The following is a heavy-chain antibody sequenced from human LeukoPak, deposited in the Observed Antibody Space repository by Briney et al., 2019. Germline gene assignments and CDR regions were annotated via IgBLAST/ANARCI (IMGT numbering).Heavy chain of an antibody. CDR1: GYTFTDYY. CDR3: ARVGRSVVVPAATGAYFDF. Sequence: ASVKVSCKASGYTFTDYYIHWVRQAPGQGLEWMGWINPNSGGTNYAQRFQGRVTVTRDTSISTAYMELSRLRSDDTAVYYCARVGRSVVVPAATGAYFDFWGQGTLVTVSS. D-gene: IGHD2-2*01. CDR2: INPNSGGT. V-gene: IGHV1-2*02. J-gene: IGHJ4*02.